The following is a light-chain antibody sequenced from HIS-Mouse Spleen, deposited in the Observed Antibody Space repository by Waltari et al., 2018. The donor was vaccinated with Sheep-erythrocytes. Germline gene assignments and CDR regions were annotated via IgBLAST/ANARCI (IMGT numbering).Light chain of an antibody. J-gene: IGLJ2*01. Sequence: SYELTQPPSVSVSPGQTASITCSGDKLGDKYACWYQQKPGQSPVLVIYQDSKRPSGFPELFAGSNSGNTATLTISGTQAMDEADYYCQAWDSSTAWNVVFGGGTKLTVL. CDR1: KLGDKY. CDR2: QDS. CDR3: QAWDSSTAWNVV. V-gene: IGLV3-1*01.